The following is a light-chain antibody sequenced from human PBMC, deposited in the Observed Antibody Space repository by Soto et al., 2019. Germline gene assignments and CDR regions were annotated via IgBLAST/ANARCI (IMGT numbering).Light chain of an antibody. J-gene: IGKJ1*01. CDR2: ATS. Sequence: EIVLTQSPGTLSLSPGERATLSCRASQSVSRTYLAWYQQKPVQAPRLLIYATSSRATGNPGRFSGSESGTDFTHTISRLEPEDFAVYYCQQYGRSGTFGQGTKVEIK. CDR3: QQYGRSGT. CDR1: QSVSRTY. V-gene: IGKV3-20*01.